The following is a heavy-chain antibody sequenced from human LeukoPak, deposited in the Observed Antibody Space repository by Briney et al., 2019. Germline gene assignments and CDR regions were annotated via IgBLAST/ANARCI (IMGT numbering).Heavy chain of an antibody. CDR1: GYTFTGYY. V-gene: IGHV1-2*02. J-gene: IGHJ5*02. CDR2: INPNSGGT. D-gene: IGHD4-11*01. CDR3: ARTYDYKDWFDP. Sequence: ASVKVSCKASGYTFTGYYMHWVRLAPGQGLEWMGWINPNSGGTNYAQKFQGRVTMTRDTSISTAYMELSRLRSDDTAVYYCARTYDYKDWFDPWGQGTLVTVSS.